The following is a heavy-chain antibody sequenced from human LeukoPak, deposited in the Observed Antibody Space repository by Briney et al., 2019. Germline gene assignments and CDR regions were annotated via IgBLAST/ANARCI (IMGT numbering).Heavy chain of an antibody. CDR3: ASGYNYGYPFDS. Sequence: SETLSLTCAVSRYSISSGYYWGWIRQPPGKGLEWVGSIYHSGSTYYNPSLKSRVTISVDTSKNPVSPKMSSVTAADTGVYYCASGYNYGYPFDSWGQGTLVTVSS. J-gene: IGHJ4*02. D-gene: IGHD5-18*01. V-gene: IGHV4-38-2*01. CDR1: RYSISSGYY. CDR2: IYHSGST.